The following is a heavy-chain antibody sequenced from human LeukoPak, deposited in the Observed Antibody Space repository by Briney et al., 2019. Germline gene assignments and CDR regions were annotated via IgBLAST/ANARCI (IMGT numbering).Heavy chain of an antibody. CDR2: IKQDGSEK. J-gene: IGHJ3*02. CDR3: ARVKSKDYDAFDI. CDR1: GFTFSSYW. Sequence: GGSLRLSCAASGFTFSSYWMSWVRQAPGKGLEWVANIKQDGSEKYYVDSVKGRFTISRDNAKNSLYLQMNSLRAEDTAVYYCARVKSKDYDAFDIWGQGTMVTVSS. D-gene: IGHD2-15*01. V-gene: IGHV3-7*01.